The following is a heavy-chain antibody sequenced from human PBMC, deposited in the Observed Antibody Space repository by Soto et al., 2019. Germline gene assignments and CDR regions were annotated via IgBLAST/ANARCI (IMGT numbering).Heavy chain of an antibody. CDR3: ASEFRGVISLHDAFDI. D-gene: IGHD3-10*01. CDR2: IYYRGST. CDR1: GGSISSSSYY. V-gene: IGHV4-39*01. J-gene: IGHJ3*02. Sequence: QLQLQESGPGLVKPSETLSLTCTVSGGSISSSSYYWGWIRQPPGKGLEWIGSIYYRGSTYYNPSIKILVTIPVDTSKTQFSLKLSSVTAADTAVYYCASEFRGVISLHDAFDIWGQGTMVTVSS.